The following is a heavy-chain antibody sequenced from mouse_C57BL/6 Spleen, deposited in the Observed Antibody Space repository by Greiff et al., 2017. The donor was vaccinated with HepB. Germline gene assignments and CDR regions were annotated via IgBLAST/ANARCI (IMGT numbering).Heavy chain of an antibody. D-gene: IGHD1-1*01. Sequence: EVKLVESGPELVKPGASVKIPCKASGYTFTDYNMDWVKQSHGKSLEWIGDINPNNGGTIYNQKFKGKATLTVDKSSSTAYMELRSLTSEDTAVYYCARKRAYYGSSYWYFDVWGTGTTVTVSS. J-gene: IGHJ1*03. CDR1: GYTFTDYN. V-gene: IGHV1-18*01. CDR3: ARKRAYYGSSYWYFDV. CDR2: INPNNGGT.